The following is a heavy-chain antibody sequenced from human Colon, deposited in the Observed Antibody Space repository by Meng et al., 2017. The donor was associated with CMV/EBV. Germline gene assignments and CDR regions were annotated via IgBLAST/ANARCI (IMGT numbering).Heavy chain of an antibody. V-gene: IGHV4-4*07. CDR1: GGSISTYY. CDR2: ISTNRNT. J-gene: IGHJ4*02. Sequence: QVQLQESGQGLVNPSETLSLTCTVSGGSISTYYWSWIRQPAGEGLEWLGRISTNRNTDYNPSLNSRATIWLDTSNNQFSLKLTSVTAADTAVYYCVRGGYSGTQTGGVQEYWGQGTLVTVSS. D-gene: IGHD5-12*01. CDR3: VRGGYSGTQTGGVQEY.